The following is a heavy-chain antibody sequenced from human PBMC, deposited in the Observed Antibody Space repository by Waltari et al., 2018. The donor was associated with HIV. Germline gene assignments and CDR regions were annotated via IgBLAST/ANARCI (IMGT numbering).Heavy chain of an antibody. D-gene: IGHD2-15*01. J-gene: IGHJ5*02. CDR1: GGPVSSGSYY. CDR3: ARETRGVCSGGSCYGGWFDP. CDR2: IYYRGST. Sequence: QVQLQESGPGLVKPSETLSLTCTVSGGPVSSGSYYWSWIRQPPGKGLEWIGYIYYRGSTNYNPSLKSRVTISVDTSKNQFSLKLSSVTAADTAVYYCARETRGVCSGGSCYGGWFDPWGQGTLVTVSS. V-gene: IGHV4-61*01.